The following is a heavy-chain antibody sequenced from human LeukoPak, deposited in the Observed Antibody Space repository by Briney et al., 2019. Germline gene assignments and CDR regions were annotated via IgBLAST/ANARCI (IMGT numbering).Heavy chain of an antibody. CDR1: GGSISSYY. V-gene: IGHV4-59*01. CDR3: ARVSIVPADSTYYYYYYMDV. CDR2: IYYSGST. Sequence: SETLSLTCTVSGGSISSYYWSWIRQPPGKGLEWIGYIYYSGSTNYNPSLKSRVTISVDTSKNQFSLKLSSVTAADTAVYYCARVSIVPADSTYYYYYYMDVWGKGTTVTASS. J-gene: IGHJ6*03. D-gene: IGHD2-2*01.